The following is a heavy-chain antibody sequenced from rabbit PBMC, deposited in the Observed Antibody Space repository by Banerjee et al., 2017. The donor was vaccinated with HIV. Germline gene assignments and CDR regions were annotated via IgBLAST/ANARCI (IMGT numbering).Heavy chain of an antibody. CDR3: ARDRAGYAGDDHRYGMDI. D-gene: IGHD4-2*01. Sequence: QEQLEESGGGLVKPEGSLTLTCTASGIDFSSSYYMCWVRQAPGKGLEWIACIYAGSSSGTYYATWASGRFTISKTSSTTGTLQMTSLTAADTATYFCARDRAGYAGDDHRYGMDIRGQGTLVTVS. J-gene: IGHJ6*01. CDR2: IYAGSSSGT. V-gene: IGHV1S45*01. CDR1: GIDFSSSYY.